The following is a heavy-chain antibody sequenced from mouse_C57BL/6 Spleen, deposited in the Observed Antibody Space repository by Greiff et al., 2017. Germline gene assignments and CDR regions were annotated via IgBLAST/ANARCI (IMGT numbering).Heavy chain of an antibody. Sequence: EVKLMESGEGLVKPGGSLKLSCAASGFTFSSYAMSWVRQTPEKRLEWVAYISSGGDYIYYADTVKGRFTISRDNARNTLYLQMSSLKSEDTAMYYCTRDEGSTMITRAWFAYWGQGTLVTVSA. CDR3: TRDEGSTMITRAWFAY. V-gene: IGHV5-9-1*02. J-gene: IGHJ3*01. D-gene: IGHD2-4*01. CDR2: ISSGGDYI. CDR1: GFTFSSYA.